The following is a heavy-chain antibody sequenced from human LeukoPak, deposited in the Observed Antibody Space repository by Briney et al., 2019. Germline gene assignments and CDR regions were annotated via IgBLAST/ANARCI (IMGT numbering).Heavy chain of an antibody. CDR3: AKGRVYGGKFDY. V-gene: IGHV3-30*02. CDR1: GFTFSSYE. Sequence: GGSLRLSCAASGFTFSSYEMNWVRQAPGKGLEWVAFIRYDGSNKYYADSVKGRFTISRDNSKNTLYLQMNSLRAEDTAVYYCAKGRVYGGKFDYWGQGTLVTVSS. J-gene: IGHJ4*02. D-gene: IGHD4-23*01. CDR2: IRYDGSNK.